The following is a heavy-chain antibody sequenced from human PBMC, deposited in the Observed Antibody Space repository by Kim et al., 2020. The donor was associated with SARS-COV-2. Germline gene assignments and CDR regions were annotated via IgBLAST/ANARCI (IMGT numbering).Heavy chain of an antibody. CDR3: AREDSYGRFYYYYYCGMDV. J-gene: IGHJ6*02. D-gene: IGHD5-18*01. CDR1: GYTFTSYA. CDR2: INTNTGNP. V-gene: IGHV7-4-1*02. Sequence: ASVKVSCKASGYTFTSYAMNWVRQAPGQGLEWMGWINTNTGNPTYAQGFTGRFVFSLDTSVSTAYLQISSLKAEDTAVYYCAREDSYGRFYYYYYCGMDVWGQGTTVTVAS.